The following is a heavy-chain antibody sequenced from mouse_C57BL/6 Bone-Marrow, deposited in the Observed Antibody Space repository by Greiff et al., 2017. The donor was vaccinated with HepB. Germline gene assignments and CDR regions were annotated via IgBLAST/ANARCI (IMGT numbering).Heavy chain of an antibody. CDR3: ARGPSYYYGSSYPFDY. CDR1: GYAFTNYL. D-gene: IGHD1-1*01. V-gene: IGHV1-54*01. Sequence: QVQLQQSGAELVRPGTSVKVSCKASGYAFTNYLIEWVKQRPGQGLEWIGVINPGSGGTNYNEKFKGKATLTADKSSSTAYMQLSSLTSEDSAVYFCARGPSYYYGSSYPFDYWGQGTTLTVSS. J-gene: IGHJ2*01. CDR2: INPGSGGT.